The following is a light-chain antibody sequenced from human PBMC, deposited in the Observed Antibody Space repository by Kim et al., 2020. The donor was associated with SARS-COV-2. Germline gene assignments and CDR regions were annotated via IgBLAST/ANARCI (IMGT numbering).Light chain of an antibody. CDR1: SSDVGRYNY. V-gene: IGLV2-11*01. CDR2: DVT. Sequence: PGQSVNMSCTGPSSDVGRYNYVSWYQQHPGKAPKVMIYDVTKRPSGVPDRFSGSKSGNTASLTISGLQGEDEAEYYCCSFAGNSVVFGGGTQLTVL. CDR3: CSFAGNSVV. J-gene: IGLJ2*01.